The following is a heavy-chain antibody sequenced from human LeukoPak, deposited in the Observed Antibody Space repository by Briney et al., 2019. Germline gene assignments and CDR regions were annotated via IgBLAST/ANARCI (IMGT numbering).Heavy chain of an antibody. CDR1: GYTLTELS. Sequence: ASVKVSCKVSGYTLTELSMHWVRQAPGKGLEWMGGFDPEDGEIIYAQKFQGRVTMTEDTSTDTAYMELSSLRSEDTAVYYCATGIAVAGTPFDYWGQGTLVTVSS. CDR2: FDPEDGEI. CDR3: ATGIAVAGTPFDY. J-gene: IGHJ4*02. V-gene: IGHV1-24*01. D-gene: IGHD6-19*01.